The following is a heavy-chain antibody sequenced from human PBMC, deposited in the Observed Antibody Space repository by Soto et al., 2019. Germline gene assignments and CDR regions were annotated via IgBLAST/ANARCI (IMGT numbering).Heavy chain of an antibody. Sequence: EVQLVESGGGLIQPGGSLRLSCAASGFTVSSNYMSWVRQAPGKGLEWVSVIYSGGSTYYADSVKGRFTISRDNSKNTLYLQMNSLRAEDTAVYYCARDNAYCSGGSCYDDYYYYGMDVWGQGTTVTVSS. J-gene: IGHJ6*02. D-gene: IGHD2-15*01. CDR1: GFTVSSNY. CDR3: ARDNAYCSGGSCYDDYYYYGMDV. V-gene: IGHV3-53*01. CDR2: IYSGGST.